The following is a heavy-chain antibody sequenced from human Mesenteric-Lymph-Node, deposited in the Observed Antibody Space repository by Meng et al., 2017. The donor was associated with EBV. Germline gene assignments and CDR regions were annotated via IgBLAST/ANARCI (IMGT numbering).Heavy chain of an antibody. V-gene: IGHV4-4*02. D-gene: IGHD4/OR15-4a*01. CDR3: VGNYGGNLGWFDP. CDR2: IYHSGST. J-gene: IGHJ5*02. Sequence: QGPLQESGPGLVKPLETLSLTCAVSGGSISSINWWTWVRQPPGKGLEWIGEIYHSGSTNYNPSLKSRVTISVDKSKNQFSLKLISVTAADTAIYYCVGNYGGNLGWFDPWGQGTLVTVSS. CDR1: GGSISSINW.